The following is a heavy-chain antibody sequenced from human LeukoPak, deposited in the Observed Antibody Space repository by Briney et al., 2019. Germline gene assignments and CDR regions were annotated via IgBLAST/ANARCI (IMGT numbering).Heavy chain of an antibody. CDR3: ARGRPHGNDY. Sequence: GSQRLSCAASGLTFSSHWMHWVRQAPGKGLVWVSRITNDGSSTTYADSVKGRFSISRDNAKNTLYLQMNSLRVEDTAVYYCARGRPHGNDYWGQGTLVTVSS. J-gene: IGHJ4*02. D-gene: IGHD4-23*01. V-gene: IGHV3-74*01. CDR1: GLTFSSHW. CDR2: ITNDGSST.